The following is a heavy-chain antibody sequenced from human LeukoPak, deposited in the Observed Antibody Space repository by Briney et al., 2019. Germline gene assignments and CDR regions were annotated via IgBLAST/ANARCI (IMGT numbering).Heavy chain of an antibody. V-gene: IGHV3-11*01. D-gene: IGHD3-16*01. CDR3: ASPFGGVNNAFDI. J-gene: IGHJ3*02. CDR2: ISSSGSTI. Sequence: TGGSLRLSCAASGFTFSDYYMSWIRQAPGKGLEWVSYISSSGSTIFYADSVKGRFTISRDNAKNSLYLQMNSLRAEDTAVYYCASPFGGVNNAFDIWGQGTMVTVSS. CDR1: GFTFSDYY.